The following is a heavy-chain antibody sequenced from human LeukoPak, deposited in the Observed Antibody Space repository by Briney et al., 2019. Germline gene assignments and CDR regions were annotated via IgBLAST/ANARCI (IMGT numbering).Heavy chain of an antibody. D-gene: IGHD3-22*01. V-gene: IGHV3-11*01. Sequence: GGSLRLSCAASGFTFSDYYMSWIRQAPGKGLEWVSYISSSGSTIYYADSVKGRFTISRDNAKNSLYLQMNSLRAEDTAVYYCAGAPYYYDSSGYSDYGAREPLVTVPS. CDR1: GFTFSDYY. CDR2: ISSSGSTI. CDR3: AGAPYYYDSSGYSDY. J-gene: IGHJ4*02.